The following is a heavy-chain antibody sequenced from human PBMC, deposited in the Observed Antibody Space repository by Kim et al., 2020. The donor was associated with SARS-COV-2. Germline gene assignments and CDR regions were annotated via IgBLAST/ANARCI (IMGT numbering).Heavy chain of an antibody. J-gene: IGHJ5*02. Sequence: GGSLRLSCAASGFTFSSYAMHWVRQAPGKGLEWVAVISYDGSNKYYADSVKGRFTISRDNSKNTLYLQMNSLRAEDTAVYYCARAGGPYIVVVPAASNWFDPWGQGTLVTVSS. CDR1: GFTFSSYA. D-gene: IGHD2-2*01. CDR3: ARAGGPYIVVVPAASNWFDP. V-gene: IGHV3-30-3*01. CDR2: ISYDGSNK.